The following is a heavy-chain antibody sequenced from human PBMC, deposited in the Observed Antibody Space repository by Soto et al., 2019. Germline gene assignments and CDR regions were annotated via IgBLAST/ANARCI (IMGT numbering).Heavy chain of an antibody. Sequence: SVKVSCKASGYTFTRYGISWVRQAPGQGLEWMGWISAYNGNTNYAQKLQGRVTMTTDTSTSTAYMELRSLRSDDTAVYYCARDTTISYREGFDPWGQGTLVTVSS. CDR3: ARDTTISYREGFDP. D-gene: IGHD3-3*01. J-gene: IGHJ5*02. CDR1: GYTFTRYG. V-gene: IGHV1-18*01. CDR2: ISAYNGNT.